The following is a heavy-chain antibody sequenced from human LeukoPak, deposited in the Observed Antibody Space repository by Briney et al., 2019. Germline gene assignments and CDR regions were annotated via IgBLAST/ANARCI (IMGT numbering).Heavy chain of an antibody. J-gene: IGHJ5*02. V-gene: IGHV1-8*01. D-gene: IGHD3-9*01. Sequence: PGASVKVSCKASGYTFTSYDINWVRQATGQGLEWMGWMNPNSGNTGYAQKFQGRVTMTRNTSISTAYMELSSLRSDDTAVYYCARGDYDILTGYPGDNWFDPWGQGTPVTVSS. CDR3: ARGDYDILTGYPGDNWFDP. CDR2: MNPNSGNT. CDR1: GYTFTSYD.